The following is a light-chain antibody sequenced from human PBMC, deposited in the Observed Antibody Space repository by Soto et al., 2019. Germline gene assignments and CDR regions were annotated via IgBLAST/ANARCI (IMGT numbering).Light chain of an antibody. CDR3: QQYGTSSWT. CDR1: QSVPNNY. J-gene: IGKJ1*01. CDR2: DAA. Sequence: ESVLTQSPGTLSLSPGDRATVSCASSQSVPNNYLAWYQQKPGLAPRLLIYDAAYRANGIPDRFSGSGSGTHFTLTISRLEPEDFVVYYCQQYGTSSWTFGQGTKVDIK. V-gene: IGKV3D-20*01.